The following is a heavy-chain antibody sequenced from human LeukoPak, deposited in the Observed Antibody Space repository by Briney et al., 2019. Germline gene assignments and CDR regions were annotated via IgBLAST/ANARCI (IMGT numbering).Heavy chain of an antibody. D-gene: IGHD3-10*01. CDR2: IKQDGSEK. J-gene: IGHJ6*02. Sequence: GGSLRLSCAASGFTFSSYWMSWVRQAPGKGLEWVANIKQDGSEKYYVDSVKGRFTISRDNAKNSLYLQMNSLRAEDTAVYYCARDGILWFGEPYYYYGMDVWGQGTTVTVSS. CDR3: ARDGILWFGEPYYYYGMDV. CDR1: GFTFSSYW. V-gene: IGHV3-7*01.